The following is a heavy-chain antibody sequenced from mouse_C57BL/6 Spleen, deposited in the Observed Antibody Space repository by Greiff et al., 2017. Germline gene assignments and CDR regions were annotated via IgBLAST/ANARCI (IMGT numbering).Heavy chain of an antibody. CDR1: GFTFSSYA. J-gene: IGHJ1*03. CDR3: ARGYGSSPYWYFDV. Sequence: DVHLVESGGGLVKPGGSLKLSCAASGFTFSSYAMSWVRQTPEKRLEWVATISDGGSYTYYPDNVKGRFTISRDNAKNNLYLQMSHLKSEDTAMYYCARGYGSSPYWYFDVWGTGTTVTVSS. D-gene: IGHD1-1*01. CDR2: ISDGGSYT. V-gene: IGHV5-4*01.